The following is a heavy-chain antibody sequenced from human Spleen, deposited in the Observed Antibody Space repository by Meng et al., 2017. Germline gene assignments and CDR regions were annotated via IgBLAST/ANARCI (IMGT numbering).Heavy chain of an antibody. CDR2: INHSGRT. D-gene: IGHD4-11*01. CDR1: VGSFRYYY. CDR3: ARGPTTMAHDFDY. J-gene: IGHJ4*02. Sequence: LLCSAGILMTCALCPLTWVVCVGSFRYYYRGWLRQPPGKGLEWIGEINHSGRTNYNPSLESRATISVDTSQNNLSLKLSSVTAADSAVYYCARGPTTMAHDFDYWGQGTLVTVSS. V-gene: IGHV4-34*01.